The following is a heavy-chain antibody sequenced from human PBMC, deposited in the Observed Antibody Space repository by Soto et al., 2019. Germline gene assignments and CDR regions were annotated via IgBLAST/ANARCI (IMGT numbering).Heavy chain of an antibody. CDR2: ISGYNGNT. Sequence: ASVEASCKXSGYTFSNYGINWVRQAPGQGLEWMGWISGYNGNTNYAQTVQGRVTMTTDTSTGTVYMELRSLKSDDTAIYYCSRFIMVGGWFDPNYYHGMDVWGQGTTVTVSS. CDR3: SRFIMVGGWFDPNYYHGMDV. J-gene: IGHJ6*02. D-gene: IGHD6-19*01. V-gene: IGHV1-18*01. CDR1: GYTFSNYG.